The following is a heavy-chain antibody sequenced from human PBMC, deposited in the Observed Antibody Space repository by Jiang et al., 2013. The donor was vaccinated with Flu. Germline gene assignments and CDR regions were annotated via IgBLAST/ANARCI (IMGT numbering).Heavy chain of an antibody. CDR3: AREGTGYSSGWYGDRHPFDY. D-gene: IGHD6-19*01. Sequence: LLKPSETLSLTCTVSGGSISNSSYYWGWIRQPPGKGLEWIGSVYYSGSTYYSPSLTRRVTISVDTSKNQFSLKLRFVTAADTAVYYCAREGTGYSSGWYGDRHPFDYWGQGTLGHRLL. V-gene: IGHV4-39*02. J-gene: IGHJ4*02. CDR2: VYYSGST. CDR1: GGSISNSSYY.